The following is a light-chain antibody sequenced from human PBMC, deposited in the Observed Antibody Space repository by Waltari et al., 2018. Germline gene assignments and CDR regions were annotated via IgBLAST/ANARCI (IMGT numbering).Light chain of an antibody. Sequence: EIVLTQSPGTLSLSPGERATLSCRASQSVRKYLAWYQQKPGQAPRLLNYETSIRATGIPDRFSGSGFGTDFSLTISSLDPEDFAVYFCQKYDRLPATFGQGTRVEIK. CDR1: QSVRKY. J-gene: IGKJ1*01. CDR3: QKYDRLPAT. CDR2: ETS. V-gene: IGKV3-20*01.